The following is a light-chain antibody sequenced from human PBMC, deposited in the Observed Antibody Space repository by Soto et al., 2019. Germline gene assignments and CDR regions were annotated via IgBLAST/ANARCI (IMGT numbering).Light chain of an antibody. CDR2: DNN. CDR3: GTWDSSLSAWV. CDR1: SSNIGNNY. J-gene: IGLJ3*02. Sequence: QAVVTQPPSVSAAPGQKVTISCSGSSSNIGNNYVSWYQQFPGTAPKLLIYDNNKRPSGIPDRFSGSKSGTSATLGITGLQTGDEADYYCGTWDSSLSAWVFGGGTKVTVL. V-gene: IGLV1-51*01.